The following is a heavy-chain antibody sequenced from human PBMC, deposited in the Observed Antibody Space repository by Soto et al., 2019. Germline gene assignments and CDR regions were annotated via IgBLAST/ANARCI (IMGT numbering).Heavy chain of an antibody. CDR2: IYHSGST. J-gene: IGHJ1*01. CDR1: GGSISSSNW. V-gene: IGHV4-4*02. CDR3: AREQHGSGGSAFQH. D-gene: IGHD2-15*01. Sequence: PSETLSLTCAVSGGSISSSNWWSWVRQPPGKGLEWIGEIYHSGSTNYNPSLKSRVTISVDKSKNQFSLKLSSVTAADTAVYYCAREQHGSGGSAFQHWGQGTLVTVPQ.